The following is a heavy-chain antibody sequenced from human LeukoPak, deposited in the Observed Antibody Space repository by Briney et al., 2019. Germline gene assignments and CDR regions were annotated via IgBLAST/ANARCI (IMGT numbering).Heavy chain of an antibody. V-gene: IGHV3-74*01. J-gene: IGHJ4*02. CDR3: GILTLCQG. Sequence: PRGSLRLSCAASGLTLSNYWIHWVRQAPGKGLVWVARISYDGHNTNYPDSVKGRFTISRDNAKNTLDLQMNRLRVEDTAVYYCGILTLCQGWGQGTLVTVSS. CDR1: GLTLSNYW. D-gene: IGHD2-8*01. CDR2: ISYDGHNT.